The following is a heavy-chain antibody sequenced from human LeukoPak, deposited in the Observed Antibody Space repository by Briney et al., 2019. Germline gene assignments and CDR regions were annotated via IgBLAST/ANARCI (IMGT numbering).Heavy chain of an antibody. CDR1: GFIFSSYA. CDR2: ISYDGSNK. J-gene: IGHJ6*03. Sequence: GGSLRLSCAASGFIFSSYAMDWVRQAPGKGLQWVAFISYDGSNKYSADSVKGRFTISRDKSKNTLYLQMNSLRVEDTAVYYCARGTGPRDYYYHMDVWGKGTTVTVSS. CDR3: ARGTGPRDYYYHMDV. V-gene: IGHV3-30*04. D-gene: IGHD1-14*01.